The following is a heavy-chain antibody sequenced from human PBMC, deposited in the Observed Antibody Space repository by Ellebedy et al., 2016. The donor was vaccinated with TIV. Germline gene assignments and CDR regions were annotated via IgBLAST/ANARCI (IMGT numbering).Heavy chain of an antibody. CDR2: ISGRGNYI. Sequence: GESLKISCAASGFTFSDYDMNWVRQAPGKGLEWVSSISGRGNYIYYADSLKGRFTISRDNSKNTVDLQMKSLRDEDTAVYFCAKDRTAGDGYWVFDSWGQGTLVTVSS. J-gene: IGHJ4*02. CDR3: AKDRTAGDGYWVFDS. D-gene: IGHD5-18*01. V-gene: IGHV3-21*04. CDR1: GFTFSDYD.